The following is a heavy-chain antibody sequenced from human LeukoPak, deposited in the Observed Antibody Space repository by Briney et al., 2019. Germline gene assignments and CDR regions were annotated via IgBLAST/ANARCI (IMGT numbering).Heavy chain of an antibody. CDR2: IYHDGST. CDR3: ASARRDSSGYYFGY. Sequence: SGTLSLTCAVSGGSISSGNWWSWVRQPPGKGLEWIGEIYHDGSTNYNPPLKSRVTISVDKSKNQFSLKLSSVTAADTAVYYCASARRDSSGYYFGYWGQGTLVTVSS. V-gene: IGHV4-4*02. D-gene: IGHD3-22*01. CDR1: GGSISSGNW. J-gene: IGHJ4*02.